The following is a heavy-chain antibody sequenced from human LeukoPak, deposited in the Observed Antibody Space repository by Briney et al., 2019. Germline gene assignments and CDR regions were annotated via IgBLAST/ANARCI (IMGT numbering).Heavy chain of an antibody. J-gene: IGHJ3*02. Sequence: PGGSLRLSCAASGFTFSSYAMHWVRQAPGKGLEWVAVISYDGSNKYYADSVKGRFTISRDNAKNSLYLQMNSLRAEDTAVYYYAREGRGPRDAFDIWGQGTMVTVSS. CDR1: GFTFSSYA. CDR3: AREGRGPRDAFDI. V-gene: IGHV3-30-3*01. D-gene: IGHD3-10*01. CDR2: ISYDGSNK.